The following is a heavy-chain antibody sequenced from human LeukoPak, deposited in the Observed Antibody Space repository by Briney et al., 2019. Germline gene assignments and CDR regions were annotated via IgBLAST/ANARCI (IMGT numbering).Heavy chain of an antibody. CDR1: GYTFTGYY. CDR2: INPNSGGA. Sequence: ASVKVSCKASGYTFTGYYMHWVRQAPGQGLEWMGRINPNSGGANYAQKFQGRVTMTRDTSISTAYMDLSRLRSDDTAVYYCARATYYYDSSGYYPSASMDVWGKGTTVTVSS. CDR3: ARATYYYDSSGYYPSASMDV. J-gene: IGHJ6*03. D-gene: IGHD3-22*01. V-gene: IGHV1-2*06.